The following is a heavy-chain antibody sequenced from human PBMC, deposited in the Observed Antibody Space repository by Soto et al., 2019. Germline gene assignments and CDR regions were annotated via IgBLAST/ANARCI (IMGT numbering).Heavy chain of an antibody. CDR1: GSTSTSYY. CDR3: AREGGESSDGLYYFDS. V-gene: IGHV1-46*01. D-gene: IGHD3-16*01. CDR2: INPSGGST. Sequence: ASVNYPCKASGSTSTSYYMHWVRQAPGQGLEWMGIINPSGGSTSYAQKSQGRVTMTRDTSTSTVYMGLSSVTAADTAVYFCAREGGESSDGLYYFDSWGQGSLVT. J-gene: IGHJ4*02.